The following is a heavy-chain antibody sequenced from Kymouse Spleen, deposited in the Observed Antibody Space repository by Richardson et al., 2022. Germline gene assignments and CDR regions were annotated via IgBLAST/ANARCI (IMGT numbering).Heavy chain of an antibody. D-gene: IGHD1-7*01. J-gene: IGHJ6*02. CDR2: IWYDGSNK. Sequence: QVQLVESGGGVVQPGRSLRLSCAASGFTFSSYGMHWVRQAPGKGLEWVAVIWYDGSNKYYADSVKGRFTISRDNSKNTLYLQMNSLRAEDTAVYYCAIALYNWNYDYYYYGMDVWGQGTTVTVSS. V-gene: IGHV3-33*01. CDR1: GFTFSSYG. CDR3: AIALYNWNYDYYYYGMDV.